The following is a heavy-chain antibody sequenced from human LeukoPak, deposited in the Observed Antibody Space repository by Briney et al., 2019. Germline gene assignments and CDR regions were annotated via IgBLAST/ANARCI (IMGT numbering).Heavy chain of an antibody. CDR2: IRYDGSNK. J-gene: IGHJ4*02. CDR1: GFTFSSYG. Sequence: PGGSLRLSCAASGFTFSSYGMHWVRQAPGKGLEWVAFIRYDGSNKYYADSVKGRFTISRDNSKNTLYLQMNSLRAEDTAVYYCARLSDPYNWNAYYFDYWGQGTLVTVSS. D-gene: IGHD1-20*01. V-gene: IGHV3-30*02. CDR3: ARLSDPYNWNAYYFDY.